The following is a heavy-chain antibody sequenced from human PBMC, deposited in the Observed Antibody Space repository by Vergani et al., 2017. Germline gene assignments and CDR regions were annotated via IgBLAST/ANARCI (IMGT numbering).Heavy chain of an antibody. J-gene: IGHJ4*02. D-gene: IGHD1-26*01. Sequence: EVQLVESGGGLVQPGGSLRLSCAASGFTFSSSSMNWVRQAPGKGLEWVSYISSSSSTIYYADSVKGRFTISRDNAKNSLYLQMNSLRAEDTAVYYCASRTSGSYYGGYWGQGTLVTVSS. CDR2: ISSSSSTI. V-gene: IGHV3-48*01. CDR3: ASRTSGSYYGGY. CDR1: GFTFSSSS.